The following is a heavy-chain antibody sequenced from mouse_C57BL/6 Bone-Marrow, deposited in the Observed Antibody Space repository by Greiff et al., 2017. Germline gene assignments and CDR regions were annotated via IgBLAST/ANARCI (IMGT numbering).Heavy chain of an antibody. CDR3: ARSEIYYDCDPYF. CDR1: GYTFTGYW. D-gene: IGHD2-4*01. J-gene: IGHJ2*01. V-gene: IGHV1-9*01. CDR2: ILPGRGST. Sequence: QVQLQQSGAELMKPGASVKLSCKATGYTFTGYWIEWVKQRPGHGLEWIGEILPGRGSTNYNEKFKGKATITADTSSNTAYMQLSSLTTEDSAISYGARSEIYYDCDPYFWGQGTTPTVTS.